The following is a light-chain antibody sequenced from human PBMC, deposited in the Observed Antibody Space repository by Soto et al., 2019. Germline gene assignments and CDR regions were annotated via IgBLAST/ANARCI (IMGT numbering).Light chain of an antibody. J-gene: IGLJ1*01. Sequence: QSVLTQPASVSGSPGQSITISCTGTSSDVGGYNYVSWYQQHPGKAPKLMIYEVSNRPSGVSYRFSGSKSGNSASLTISGLQAEDEADYYCSSYASSSSYVFGGGTKLTVL. CDR2: EVS. CDR3: SSYASSSSYV. CDR1: SSDVGGYNY. V-gene: IGLV2-14*01.